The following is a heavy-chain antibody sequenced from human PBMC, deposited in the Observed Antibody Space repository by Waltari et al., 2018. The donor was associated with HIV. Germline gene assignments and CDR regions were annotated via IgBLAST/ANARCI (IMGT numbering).Heavy chain of an antibody. CDR2: INPNSGGT. CDR1: GYTFTSYY. D-gene: IGHD1-1*01. CDR3: AKSPGTWSTRD. J-gene: IGHJ4*02. V-gene: IGHV1-2*02. Sequence: QVQLVQSGAEVKKPGASVKLSCKASGYTFTSYYIHWVRQAPGQGLEWMGWINPNSGGTNYTQKFQGRVAMTRATSITTAYMELSRLRSDDTAVYYCAKSPGTWSTRDWGQGTLVTVSS.